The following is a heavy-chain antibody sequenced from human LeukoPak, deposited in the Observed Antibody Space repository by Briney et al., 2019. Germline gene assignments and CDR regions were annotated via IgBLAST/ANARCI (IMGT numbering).Heavy chain of an antibody. D-gene: IGHD6-19*01. CDR3: AREVSSGWYDY. CDR2: ISSSSSFT. J-gene: IGHJ4*02. V-gene: IGHV3-21*01. CDR1: GFTFSTYS. Sequence: GGSLRLSCVASGFTFSTYSMNWVRQAPVKGLEWVSSISSSSSFTSYADSVKGRFTIFRDNAKNSLYLQMNSLRAEGTAVFYCAREVSSGWYDYWGQGTLVTVSS.